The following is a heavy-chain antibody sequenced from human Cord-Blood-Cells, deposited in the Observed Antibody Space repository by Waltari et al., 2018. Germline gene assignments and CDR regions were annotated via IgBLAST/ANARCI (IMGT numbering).Heavy chain of an antibody. J-gene: IGHJ6*02. D-gene: IGHD6-6*01. CDR1: GGSFSGYY. V-gene: IGHV4-34*01. Sequence: QVQLQQWGAGLLKPSETLSLTCAVYGGSFSGYYWRWIRSPPGKGLEWIGEINHSGSTNYNPSLKSRVTISVDTSKNQFSLKLSSVTAADTAVYYCARSWGYSSSSYYGMDVWGQGTTVTVSS. CDR3: ARSWGYSSSSYYGMDV. CDR2: INHSGST.